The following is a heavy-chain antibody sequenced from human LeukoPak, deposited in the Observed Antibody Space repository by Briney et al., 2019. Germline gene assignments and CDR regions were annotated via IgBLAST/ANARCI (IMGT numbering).Heavy chain of an antibody. V-gene: IGHV3-21*01. CDR2: ITGTSNSI. J-gene: IGHJ4*02. CDR1: GFIFSRYT. D-gene: IGHD6-13*01. CDR3: AKTETTGIAEPDLHFDS. Sequence: AGGSLRLSCAASGFIFSRYTMNWVRQAPGKGLEWVSSITGTSNSIYYADSVRGRFTISRDNAKKSLYLQMNSLRAEDTAVYFCAKTETTGIAEPDLHFDSWGQGTLVTVSS.